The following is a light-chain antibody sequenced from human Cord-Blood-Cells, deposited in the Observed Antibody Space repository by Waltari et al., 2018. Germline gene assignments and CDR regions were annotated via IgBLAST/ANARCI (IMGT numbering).Light chain of an antibody. V-gene: IGKV1-33*01. Sequence: DIQMTQSPSSLSASVGDRVTITCQASQDISNYLNWDQQKPGKAPKLLIYDASNLETGVTSRFSGSGSGTDFTFTISSLQPEDIATYYCQQYDNLPFTFGPGTKVDIK. J-gene: IGKJ3*01. CDR3: QQYDNLPFT. CDR2: DAS. CDR1: QDISNY.